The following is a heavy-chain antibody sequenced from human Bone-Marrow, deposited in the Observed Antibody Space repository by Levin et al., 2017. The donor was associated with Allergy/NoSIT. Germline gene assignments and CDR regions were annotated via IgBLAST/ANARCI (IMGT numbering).Heavy chain of an antibody. D-gene: IGHD3-10*01. CDR2: IFHTGST. CDR1: GGSISSGGSS. J-gene: IGHJ5*02. Sequence: PSETLSLTCALSGGSISSGGSSWSWIRQPPGKGLEWIGYIFHTGSTYYNSSLKSRVTISVDRSKTQFSLKLTSVTAADTAVYYCARSFTMLRGGCDPWGQGILVTVSS. CDR3: ARSFTMLRGGCDP. V-gene: IGHV4-30-2*01.